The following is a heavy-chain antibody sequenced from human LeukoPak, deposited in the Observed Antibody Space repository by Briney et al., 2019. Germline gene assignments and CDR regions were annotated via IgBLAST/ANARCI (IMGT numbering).Heavy chain of an antibody. V-gene: IGHV4-4*07. CDR2: ISPSGSA. Sequence: PSETLSLTCSVSGASISNYYWSWIRQPAGKGLEWIGRISPSGSANYNPSLKSRVTISVDTSKNQFSLRLSSVTAADTAVYYCARAGGSGYDFDYWGQGTLVTVSS. J-gene: IGHJ4*02. CDR1: GASISNYY. CDR3: ARAGGSGYDFDY. D-gene: IGHD5-12*01.